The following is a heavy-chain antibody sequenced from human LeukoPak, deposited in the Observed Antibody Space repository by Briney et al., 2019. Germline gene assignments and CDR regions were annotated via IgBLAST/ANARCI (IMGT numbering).Heavy chain of an antibody. CDR3: ARDIVVVPAALPS. Sequence: SETLSLTCAVSGGSISSSNWWSWVRQPPGKGLEWIGEIYHSGSTNYNPSLKSRVTISVDKSKDQFSLKLSSVTAADTAVYYCARDIVVVPAALPSWGQGTLVTVSS. CDR2: IYHSGST. J-gene: IGHJ4*02. CDR1: GGSISSSNW. D-gene: IGHD2-2*01. V-gene: IGHV4-4*02.